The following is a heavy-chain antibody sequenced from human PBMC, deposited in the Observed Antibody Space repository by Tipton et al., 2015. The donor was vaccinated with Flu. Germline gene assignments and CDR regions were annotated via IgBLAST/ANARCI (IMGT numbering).Heavy chain of an antibody. V-gene: IGHV4-38-2*01. CDR3: ARGGANDY. CDR2: IYHVGST. Sequence: TLSLTCAVSGFSISSGYYWAWIRQPPGKGLEWIASIYHVGSTYYNPSLKSRVTISVDTSKNQFSLKVISVTAADTAIYYCARGGANDYWGQGTLVTVSS. CDR1: GFSISSGYY. D-gene: IGHD1-26*01. J-gene: IGHJ4*02.